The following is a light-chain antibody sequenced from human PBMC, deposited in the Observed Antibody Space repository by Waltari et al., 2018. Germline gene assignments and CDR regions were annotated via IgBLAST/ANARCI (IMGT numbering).Light chain of an antibody. CDR1: SSNIGNHY. Sequence: QSVLTQPPSVSAAPGQKVNVSCSGSSSNIGNHYVSWYQQLKGSAPTLLIYDNDEGPSGIPYRRSGSKAGTSATLGITGLQTGYEADYYCGTWESSLSLYVFGTGTKVTVL. J-gene: IGLJ1*01. V-gene: IGLV1-51*01. CDR3: GTWESSLSLYV. CDR2: DND.